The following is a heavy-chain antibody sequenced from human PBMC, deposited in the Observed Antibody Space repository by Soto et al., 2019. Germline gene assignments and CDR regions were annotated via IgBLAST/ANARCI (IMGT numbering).Heavy chain of an antibody. J-gene: IGHJ4*02. CDR2: IYYSGST. D-gene: IGHD5-18*01. V-gene: IGHV4-59*01. Sequence: QVQLQESGPGLVKPSETLSLTCTVSGGSISSYYWSWIRQPPGKGLEWIGYIYYSGSTNYNPSLKSRVTISVDTSKNQFSLKLSSVTAADTAVYYCARRVDTAMASFDYWGQGTLVTVSS. CDR1: GGSISSYY. CDR3: ARRVDTAMASFDY.